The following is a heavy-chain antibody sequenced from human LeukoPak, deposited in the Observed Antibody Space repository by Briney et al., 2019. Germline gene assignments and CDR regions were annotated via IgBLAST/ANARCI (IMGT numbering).Heavy chain of an antibody. CDR2: ISGSGGST. Sequence: GSLRLSCAASGFTFSSYAMSWVRQAPGKGLEWVSAISGSGGSTYYADSVKGRFTISRDNSKNTLYLQMNSLRAEDTAVYYCAKDGHCSSTSCYRWGYFDYWGQGTLVTVSS. J-gene: IGHJ4*02. D-gene: IGHD2-2*02. V-gene: IGHV3-23*01. CDR1: GFTFSSYA. CDR3: AKDGHCSSTSCYRWGYFDY.